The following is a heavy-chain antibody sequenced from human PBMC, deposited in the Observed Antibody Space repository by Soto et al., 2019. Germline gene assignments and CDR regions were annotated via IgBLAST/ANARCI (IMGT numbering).Heavy chain of an antibody. J-gene: IGHJ6*03. CDR1: GFTFSSYW. V-gene: IGHV3-74*01. Sequence: EVQLVESGGGLVQPGGSLRLSCAASGFTFSSYWMHWVRQAPGKGLVWVSRINSDGSSTSYADSVKGRFTISRDNAKNTLYLQMNSLRAEYTAVYYCARFYSNSHYYYYYYMDVWGKGTTVTVSS. CDR3: ARFYSNSHYYYYYYMDV. CDR2: INSDGSST. D-gene: IGHD4-4*01.